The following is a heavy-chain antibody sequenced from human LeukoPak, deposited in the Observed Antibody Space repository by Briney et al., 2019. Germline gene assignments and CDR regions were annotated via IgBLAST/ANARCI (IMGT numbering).Heavy chain of an antibody. CDR3: AGLGEYYYDSSGYPDAFDI. Sequence: SETLSLTCTVSGGSISSYYRSWIRQPAGKGLEWIGRIYTSGSTNYNPSLKSRVTMSVDTSKNQFSLKLSSVTAADTAVYYCAGLGEYYYDSSGYPDAFDIWGQGTMVTVSS. CDR2: IYTSGST. V-gene: IGHV4-4*07. D-gene: IGHD3-22*01. J-gene: IGHJ3*02. CDR1: GGSISSYY.